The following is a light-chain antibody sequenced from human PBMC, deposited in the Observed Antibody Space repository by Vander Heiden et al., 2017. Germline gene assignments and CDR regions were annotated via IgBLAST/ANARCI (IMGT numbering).Light chain of an antibody. CDR3: LQLYSYPLT. V-gene: IGKV1-6*01. J-gene: IGKJ1*01. CDR1: RDIRND. Sequence: KMTESPSALSASVGDRVTITCRASRDIRNDLGSYQQQPGKAPKLLICSSSRLQSGVPSRFSGSGSGTDFTLSISTLQPEDFATYYCLQLYSYPLTYGQGTKVEI. CDR2: SSS.